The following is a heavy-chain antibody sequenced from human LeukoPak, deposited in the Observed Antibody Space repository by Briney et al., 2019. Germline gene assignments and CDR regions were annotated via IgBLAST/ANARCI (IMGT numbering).Heavy chain of an antibody. CDR1: GFTFSSYG. CDR3: AKANYGDYVGAFDI. CDR2: ISYDGSNK. J-gene: IGHJ3*02. D-gene: IGHD4-17*01. Sequence: GGSLRLSCAASGFTFSSYGMHWVRQAPGKGLEWVAVISYDGSNKYYADSVKGRFTISRDNSKNTLYLQMNSLRAEDTAVYYRAKANYGDYVGAFDIWGQGTMVTVSS. V-gene: IGHV3-30*18.